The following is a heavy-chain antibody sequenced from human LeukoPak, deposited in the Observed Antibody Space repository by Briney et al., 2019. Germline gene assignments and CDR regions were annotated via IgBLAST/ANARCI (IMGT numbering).Heavy chain of an antibody. CDR3: ARPDTGYSSTL. V-gene: IGHV3-21*01. Sequence: GGSLRLSCAASGFTFSTYSMNWVRQAPGKGLEWVSSISSSSSYIYYTDSVKGRFTISRDNAKNSLYLQMNSLRAEDTAVYYCARPDTGYSSTLWGQGTLVTVSS. CDR1: GFTFSTYS. J-gene: IGHJ4*02. CDR2: ISSSSSYI. D-gene: IGHD6-13*01.